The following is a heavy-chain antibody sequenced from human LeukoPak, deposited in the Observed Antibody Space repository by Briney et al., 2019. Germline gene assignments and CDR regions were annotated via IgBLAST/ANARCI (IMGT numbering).Heavy chain of an antibody. J-gene: IGHJ4*02. Sequence: GGSLRLSCAASGFTFSSYWMNWVRQAPGKGLEWVANVKHDGSEKNYVDSVKGRFTISRDNAKNSLYLQLSSLRAEDTAVYYCASTNTFDYWGQGTLVTVSS. CDR3: ASTNTFDY. CDR1: GFTFSSYW. V-gene: IGHV3-7*02. CDR2: VKHDGSEK.